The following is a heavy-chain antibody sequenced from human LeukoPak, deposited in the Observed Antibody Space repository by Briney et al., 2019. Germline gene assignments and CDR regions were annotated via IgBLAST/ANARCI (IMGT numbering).Heavy chain of an antibody. CDR2: IYTSGST. D-gene: IGHD5-18*01. Sequence: PSETLSLTCTVSGGSISSGSYYWHWIRQPAGKGLEWIGRIYTSGSTNYNPSLKSRVTISVDTSKNQFSLKLSSVTAADTAVYYCARERIQLHYYYGMDVWGQGTTVTVSS. V-gene: IGHV4-61*02. CDR1: GGSISSGSYY. J-gene: IGHJ6*02. CDR3: ARERIQLHYYYGMDV.